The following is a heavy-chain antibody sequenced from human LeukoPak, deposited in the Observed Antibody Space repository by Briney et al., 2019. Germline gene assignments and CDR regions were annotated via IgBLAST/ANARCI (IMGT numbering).Heavy chain of an antibody. CDR2: IYTSGST. CDR3: ARDSNILTGYTFDY. CDR1: GGSISSHY. V-gene: IGHV4-4*07. J-gene: IGHJ4*02. Sequence: SETLSLTCTVSGGSISSHYWSWIRQPAGKGLEWIGRIYTSGSTNYNPSLKSRVTMSVDTSKNQFSLKLSSVTAADTAVYYCARDSNILTGYTFDYWGQGTLVTVSS. D-gene: IGHD3-9*01.